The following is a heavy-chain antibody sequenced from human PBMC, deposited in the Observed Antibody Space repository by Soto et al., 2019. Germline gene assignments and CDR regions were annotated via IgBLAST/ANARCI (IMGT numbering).Heavy chain of an antibody. D-gene: IGHD3-3*01. CDR3: ARGNYDFWSGSHNWFDP. CDR1: GGASRTYY. Sequence: ASEPPSPPNSVAGGASRTYYWRWIRKPPGKGLEWIGYIYYSGSTNYNPSLKSRVTISVDTSKNQFSLKLSSVTAADTAVYYCARGNYDFWSGSHNWFDPWGQGTLVTVSS. CDR2: IYYSGST. J-gene: IGHJ5*02. V-gene: IGHV4-59*01.